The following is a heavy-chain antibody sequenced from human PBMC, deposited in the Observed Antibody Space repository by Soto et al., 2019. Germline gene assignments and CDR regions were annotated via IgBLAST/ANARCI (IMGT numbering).Heavy chain of an antibody. J-gene: IGHJ4*02. Sequence: SVKVSCKASGGTFSSYAISWVRQAPGQGLEWMGGIIPIFGTANYAQKFQGRVKITADESTSTAYMELSSLRSEDTAVYYCSRLGYSYGPGVFDYWGQGTLVTVSS. D-gene: IGHD5-18*01. CDR1: GGTFSSYA. V-gene: IGHV1-69*13. CDR3: SRLGYSYGPGVFDY. CDR2: IIPIFGTA.